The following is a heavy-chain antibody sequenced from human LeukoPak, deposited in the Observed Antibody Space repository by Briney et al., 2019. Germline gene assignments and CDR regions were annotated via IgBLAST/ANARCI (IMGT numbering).Heavy chain of an antibody. Sequence: ETSETLSLTCTVSGGSISSSSYYWGWIRQPPGKGLEWIGSIYYSGSTYYNPSLKSRVTISVDTSKNQFSLKLSSVTAADTAVYYCARSPLAQIYYESSGYYGPGLPFLDHWGQGTLVTVSS. CDR3: ARSPLAQIYYESSGYYGPGLPFLDH. D-gene: IGHD3-22*01. CDR2: IYYSGST. J-gene: IGHJ4*02. V-gene: IGHV4-39*01. CDR1: GGSISSSSYY.